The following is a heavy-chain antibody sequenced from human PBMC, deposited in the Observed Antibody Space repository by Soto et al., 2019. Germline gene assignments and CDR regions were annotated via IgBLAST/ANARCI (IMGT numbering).Heavy chain of an antibody. CDR2: ISGSGGST. CDR1: GFTFSSYA. D-gene: IGHD3-22*01. J-gene: IGHJ4*02. Sequence: EVQLLESGGGLVQPGGSLRLSCAASGFTFSSYAMSWVRQAPGKGLEWVSAISGSGGSTYYADSVKGWFTISRDNSKNTLYLQMNSLRAEDTAVYYCAKVSIWLLLQGPFDYWGQGTLVTVSS. V-gene: IGHV3-23*01. CDR3: AKVSIWLLLQGPFDY.